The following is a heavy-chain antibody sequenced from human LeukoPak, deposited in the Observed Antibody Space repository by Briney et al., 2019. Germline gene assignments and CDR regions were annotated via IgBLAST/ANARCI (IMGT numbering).Heavy chain of an antibody. D-gene: IGHD2-2*01. V-gene: IGHV4-30-4*08. CDR1: GGSISSGDYH. CDR2: IYYSGST. Sequence: PSETLSLTCTVSGGSISSGDYHWTWIRQPPGKGLERIGYIYYSGSTYYDPSLKSRATISLDTSKNQFSLKLSSVTATDTAVYYCHFKYCSSSTCFYYFDYWGQGTLVTVSS. J-gene: IGHJ4*02. CDR3: HFKYCSSSTCFYYFDY.